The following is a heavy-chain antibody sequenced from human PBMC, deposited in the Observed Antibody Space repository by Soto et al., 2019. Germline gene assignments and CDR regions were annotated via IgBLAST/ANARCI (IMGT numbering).Heavy chain of an antibody. V-gene: IGHV4-39*01. CDR1: GGSISSSSYY. D-gene: IGHD3-10*01. CDR3: ARLIIMVRGVINAGDY. J-gene: IGHJ4*02. CDR2: IYYRGST. Sequence: QLQLQESGPGLVKPSETLSLTCTVSGGSISSSSYYWGWIRQPPGKGLEWIGSIYYRGSTYYNPSLKSRVIISVDTAKNQSSVKLSSVTAADTAVYYCARLIIMVRGVINAGDYWGQGTLVTVCS.